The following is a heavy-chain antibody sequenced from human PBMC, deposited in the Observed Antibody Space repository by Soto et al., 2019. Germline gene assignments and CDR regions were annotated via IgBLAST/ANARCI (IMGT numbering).Heavy chain of an antibody. CDR1: GSSISSGGHY. V-gene: IGHV4-31*03. J-gene: IGHJ5*02. D-gene: IGHD3-10*01. CDR2: IYYSGNT. Sequence: PSETLSLTCTVSGSSISSGGHYWGWIRQHPGKGLEWIGYIYYSGNTYYNPSLKSRVLISLDTTKNHFSLRLSSVTAEDTAVYYCARDYFGSGSYYTKGNWFDPWGQGALVTVSS. CDR3: ARDYFGSGSYYTKGNWFDP.